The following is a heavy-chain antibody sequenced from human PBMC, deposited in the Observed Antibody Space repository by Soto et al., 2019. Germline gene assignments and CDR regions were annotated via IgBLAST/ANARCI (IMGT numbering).Heavy chain of an antibody. V-gene: IGHV5-51*01. D-gene: IGHD3-22*01. CDR1: GYSFTSYW. CDR3: ARHLRMIPRPGDAFDI. Sequence: PGESLKISCKGSGYSFTSYWIGWVRQMPGKGLEWMGIIYPGDSDTRYSPSFQGQVTISADKSISTAYLQWSSLKASDTAMYYCARHLRMIPRPGDAFDIWGQGTMVTVSS. CDR2: IYPGDSDT. J-gene: IGHJ3*02.